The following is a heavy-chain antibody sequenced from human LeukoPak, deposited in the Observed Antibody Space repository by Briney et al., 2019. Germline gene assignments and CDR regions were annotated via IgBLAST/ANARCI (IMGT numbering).Heavy chain of an antibody. CDR3: GRLRASLDY. D-gene: IGHD3-10*01. CDR1: GFTFSSYE. CDR2: ISTADTNK. Sequence: GGSLRLSCAASGFTFSSYEMNWVRQDPGKGLEWVSYISTADTNKYYADSVKGRFTVSRDNAKNSLYLQMNSLRAEDTAVYYCGRLRASLDYWGQGTLVTVSS. J-gene: IGHJ4*02. V-gene: IGHV3-48*03.